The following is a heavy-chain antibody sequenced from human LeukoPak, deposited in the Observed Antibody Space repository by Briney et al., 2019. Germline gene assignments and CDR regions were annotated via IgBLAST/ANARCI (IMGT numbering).Heavy chain of an antibody. CDR3: ARRAGDYSHPYDY. Sequence: GGSLRLSCAASGFTFSTYAMHWVRQAPGKGLEWVAVISYDGSSKYYADSVKGRFTISRDNSKNTLYLQMNSLRAEDTAVYYCARRAGDYSHPYDYWGQGTLVTVSS. J-gene: IGHJ4*02. D-gene: IGHD3-22*01. V-gene: IGHV3-30*14. CDR1: GFTFSTYA. CDR2: ISYDGSSK.